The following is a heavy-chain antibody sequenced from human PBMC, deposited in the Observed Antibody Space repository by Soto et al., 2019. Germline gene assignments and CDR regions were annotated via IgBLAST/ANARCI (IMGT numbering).Heavy chain of an antibody. CDR1: GFSFSGSG. D-gene: IGHD2-2*01. J-gene: IGHJ4*02. Sequence: EVQLVESGGGLVQPGGSLKLSCAASGFSFSGSGIHWVRQASGKGLEWIGRIRSKPNNYATAYVASVKGRFTISRXDXXNTAYLQMNSLKTEDTAVYYCTSLDDVRIEPAFDYWGQGTLVTVSS. V-gene: IGHV3-73*02. CDR2: IRSKPNNYAT. CDR3: TSLDDVRIEPAFDY.